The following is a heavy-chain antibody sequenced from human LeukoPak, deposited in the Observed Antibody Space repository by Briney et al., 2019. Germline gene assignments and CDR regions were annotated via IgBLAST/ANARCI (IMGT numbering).Heavy chain of an antibody. CDR1: GYTFTSYD. J-gene: IGHJ4*02. CDR2: MNPNSGNT. Sequence: GASVKVSCKASGYTFTSYDINWVRQATGQGLEWMGWMNPNSGNTGYAQKFQGRVTITRNTSISTAYMELSSLRSEDTAVYYCARSHLAFYDYSNYHGFDYWGQGTLVTVSS. CDR3: ARSHLAFYDYSNYHGFDY. D-gene: IGHD4-11*01. V-gene: IGHV1-8*01.